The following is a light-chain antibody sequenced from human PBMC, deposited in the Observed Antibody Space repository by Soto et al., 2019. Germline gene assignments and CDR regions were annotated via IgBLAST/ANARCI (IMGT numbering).Light chain of an antibody. CDR1: NSAVGTFRL. CDR3: CSSAPGRTIV. J-gene: IGLJ1*01. V-gene: IGLV2-23*01. CDR2: EGS. Sequence: QTVLTPPSSLSGCPGQTISISCTGSNSAVGTFRLVSWYQHHPGKVPKLIIYEGSKRPSGVSNRFSGSEPSNTASLTNSGLQAEDEADYYCCSSAPGRTIVFGTGTKVTVL.